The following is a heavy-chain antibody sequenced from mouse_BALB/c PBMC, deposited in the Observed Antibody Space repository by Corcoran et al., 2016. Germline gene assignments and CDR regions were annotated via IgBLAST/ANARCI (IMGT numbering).Heavy chain of an antibody. V-gene: IGHV14-3*02. Sequence: VQLQQSGAELVKPGASVKLSCTASGFNIKDTSIHWVTQRPEQGLVWIGRIDPANGNTKYDPKFQGKATITTDTSSNTAYLQLSSLTSEDTAVYYCARSGNYVSWFAYWGQGTLVTVS. CDR3: ARSGNYVSWFAY. CDR2: IDPANGNT. CDR1: GFNIKDTS. D-gene: IGHD2-1*01. J-gene: IGHJ3*01.